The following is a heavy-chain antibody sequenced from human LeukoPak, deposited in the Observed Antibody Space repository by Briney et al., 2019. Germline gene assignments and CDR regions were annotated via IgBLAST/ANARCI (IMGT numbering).Heavy chain of an antibody. J-gene: IGHJ2*01. CDR1: GGSISSGDYY. CDR2: IYYSGST. V-gene: IGHV4-30-4*01. Sequence: SETLSLTCTVSGGSISSGDYYWSWIRQPPGKGLEWIGYIYYSGSTYYNPSLKSRVTISVDTSQNQFSLKLSSVTAADTAVYYCARPGYSSGWYDWYFDLWGRGTLVTVSS. CDR3: ARPGYSSGWYDWYFDL. D-gene: IGHD6-19*01.